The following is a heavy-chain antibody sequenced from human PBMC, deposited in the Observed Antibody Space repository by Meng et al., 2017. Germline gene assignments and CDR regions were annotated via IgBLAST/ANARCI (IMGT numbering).Heavy chain of an antibody. V-gene: IGHV1-69*06. D-gene: IGHD6-19*01. CDR3: HSGWYQAGDDY. CDR2: IIPIFGTA. Sequence: QVQLGQAGAELKKPGSSVKVSCKASGGTFSSYAIRWVRQPPGQGLECMGGIIPIFGTANYAQKFQGRVTITADKSTSTAYMELSSLRSEDTAVYYCHSGWYQAGDDYWGQGTLVTVSS. J-gene: IGHJ4*02. CDR1: GGTFSSYA.